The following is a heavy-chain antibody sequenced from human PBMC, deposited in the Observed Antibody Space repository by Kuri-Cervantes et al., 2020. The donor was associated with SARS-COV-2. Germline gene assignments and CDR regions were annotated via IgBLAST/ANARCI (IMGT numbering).Heavy chain of an antibody. V-gene: IGHV4-38-2*02. D-gene: IGHD3-16*01. Sequence: SETLSLTCTVSGYSISSGYYWGWIRQPPGKGLEWIGGIYHSGSTYYNPSLKSRVTISVDTSKNQFSLKLSSVTAADTAVYYCARDSSEITFGGETFDYWGQGTLVTVSS. CDR2: IYHSGST. J-gene: IGHJ4*02. CDR3: ARDSSEITFGGETFDY. CDR1: GYSISSGYY.